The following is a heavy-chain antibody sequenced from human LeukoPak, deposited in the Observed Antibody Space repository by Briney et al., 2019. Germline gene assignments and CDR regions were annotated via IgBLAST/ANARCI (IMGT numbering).Heavy chain of an antibody. J-gene: IGHJ6*03. CDR2: ISSSGSTI. V-gene: IGHV3-11*01. CDR3: AREFYSSSWDRYYYYYMDV. D-gene: IGHD6-13*01. CDR1: GFTFSDYY. Sequence: GGSLRLSCAASGFTFSDYYMSRIRQAPGKGLEWVSYISSSGSTIYYADSVKGRFTISRDNAKNSLYLQMNSLRAEDTAVYYCAREFYSSSWDRYYYYYMDVWGKGTTVTVSS.